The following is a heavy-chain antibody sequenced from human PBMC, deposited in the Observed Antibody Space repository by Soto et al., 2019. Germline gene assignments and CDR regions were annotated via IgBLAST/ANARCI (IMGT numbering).Heavy chain of an antibody. CDR3: ARGVTVFGLVSRFCFAP. D-gene: IGHD3-3*01. Sequence: QVLLQESGPGLVKSSQTLSLTCTVSGGSISSGDYSWSWVRQSPGKGLEWIGHIYNSGITSSNPSLKARVVIAIDTSRNQFSLRLNSLTAADRAVYFCARGVTVFGLVSRFCFAPWGQGTVVTVSS. CDR2: IYNSGIT. J-gene: IGHJ5*02. V-gene: IGHV4-30-4*01. CDR1: GGSISSGDYS.